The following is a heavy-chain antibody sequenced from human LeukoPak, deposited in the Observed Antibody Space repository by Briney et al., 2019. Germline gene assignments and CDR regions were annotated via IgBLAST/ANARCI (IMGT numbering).Heavy chain of an antibody. CDR3: ARAPQLYLPAADFNWFDP. D-gene: IGHD2-2*01. Sequence: GASVKVSCKASGYTFTGYYMHWVRQAPGQGLEWMGWINPNSGGTNYAQKFQGRVTMTRDTSISTAYMELSRLRSDDTAVYYCARAPQLYLPAADFNWFDPWGQGTPVTVSS. J-gene: IGHJ5*02. CDR1: GYTFTGYY. CDR2: INPNSGGT. V-gene: IGHV1-2*02.